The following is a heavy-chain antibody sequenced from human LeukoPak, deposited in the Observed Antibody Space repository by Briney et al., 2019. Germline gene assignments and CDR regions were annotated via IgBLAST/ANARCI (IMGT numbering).Heavy chain of an antibody. CDR3: ARGSGTEVDY. CDR1: GYSISSGYY. V-gene: IGHV4-38-2*01. J-gene: IGHJ4*02. Sequence: PSETLSLTCAVSGYSISSGYYWGWIRQPPGKGLEWIGSIYHSGSTYYNPSLKGRVTISVDTSKNQFSLKLSSVPAADTAVYYCARGSGTEVDYWGQGTLVTVSS. D-gene: IGHD1-14*01. CDR2: IYHSGST.